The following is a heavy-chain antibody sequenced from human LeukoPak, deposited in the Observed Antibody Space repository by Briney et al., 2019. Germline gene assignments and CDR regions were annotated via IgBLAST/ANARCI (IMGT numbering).Heavy chain of an antibody. CDR2: ISWNSGSI. CDR3: AKGKFDGYFDWSHLDY. Sequence: PGGSLRLSCAASGFAFDDYAMHWVRQAPGKGLEWVSGISWNSGSIGYADSVKGRFTISRDNSKNTLYLQMNSLRAEDTAVYYCAKGKFDGYFDWSHLDYWGQGTLVTVSS. D-gene: IGHD3-9*01. J-gene: IGHJ4*02. V-gene: IGHV3-9*01. CDR1: GFAFDDYA.